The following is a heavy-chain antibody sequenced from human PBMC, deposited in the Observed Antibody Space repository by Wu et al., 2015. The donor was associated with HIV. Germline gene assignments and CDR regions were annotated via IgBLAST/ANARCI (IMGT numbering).Heavy chain of an antibody. J-gene: IGHJ4*02. CDR3: ARGDYANYDFWSAYPSY. V-gene: IGHV1-2*06. CDR2: INANDGGT. Sequence: QVLLVQSGAEVKKTGASVKVSCKASGYTFTGYYMHWVRQAPGQGLEWMGRINANDGGTSFAQKFQGSVTVTRDASISTVYMELSGLRPDDTAVYYCARGDYANYDFWSAYPSYWGQGTLVTVSS. CDR1: GYTFTGYY. D-gene: IGHD3-3*01.